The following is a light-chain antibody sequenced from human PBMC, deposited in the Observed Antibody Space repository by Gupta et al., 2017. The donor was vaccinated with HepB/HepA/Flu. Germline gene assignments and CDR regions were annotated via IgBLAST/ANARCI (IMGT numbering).Light chain of an antibody. CDR2: DVS. J-gene: IGLJ1*01. CDR3: CSYAGSYTYV. CDR1: SSDVGGYNY. Sequence: QSALTQPRSVSGSPGQSVTISCTVTSSDVGGYNYVSWYQQPPGTAPKLMIYDVSKRTSWVPDRLSGSKSGNTASLTIYGLQAEDEAEYYCCSYAGSYTYVFGTGTKVTVL. V-gene: IGLV2-11*01.